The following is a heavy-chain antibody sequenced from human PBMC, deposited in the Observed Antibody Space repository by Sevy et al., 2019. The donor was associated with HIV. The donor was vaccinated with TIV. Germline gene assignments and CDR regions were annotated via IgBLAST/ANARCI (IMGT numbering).Heavy chain of an antibody. CDR2: ISAYNGNT. CDR3: ARWGSSWFNYYYYYYMDV. V-gene: IGHV1-18*04. CDR1: GYTFTSYG. Sequence: ASVKVSCKASGYTFTSYGISWVRQAPGQGLEWMGWISAYNGNTNYAQKLQGRVTMTTDTSTSTAYMELRSLRSDDTAVHYCARWGSSWFNYYYYYYMDVWGKGTTVTVSS. D-gene: IGHD6-13*01. J-gene: IGHJ6*03.